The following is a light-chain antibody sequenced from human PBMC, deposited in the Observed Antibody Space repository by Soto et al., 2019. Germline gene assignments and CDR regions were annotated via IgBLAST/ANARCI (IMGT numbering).Light chain of an antibody. CDR2: AAS. CDR1: HDISNY. V-gene: IGKV1-17*03. Sequence: DIQMTQSPSAMSASVGDRVTITCRASHDISNYLAWFQQKPGKVPNRLIYAASSLQSGVPSRFSGSGSGTEFTLTISSLQPEDVATYYCLQHNSYPLTFGGGTKVDNK. J-gene: IGKJ4*01. CDR3: LQHNSYPLT.